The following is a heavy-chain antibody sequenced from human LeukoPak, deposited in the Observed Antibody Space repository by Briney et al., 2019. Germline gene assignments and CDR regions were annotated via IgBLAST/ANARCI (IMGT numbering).Heavy chain of an antibody. CDR2: IKQDGSEK. Sequence: GGSLRLSCAASGFTFSSYWMSWVRQAPGKGLEWVANIKQDGSEKYYVDSVKGRFTISRDNAKNSLYLQMNSLRAEDTAVYYCARNSAYYYDSTQDYWGQGNLVTVSS. CDR3: ARNSAYYYDSTQDY. CDR1: GFTFSSYW. J-gene: IGHJ4*02. D-gene: IGHD3-22*01. V-gene: IGHV3-7*01.